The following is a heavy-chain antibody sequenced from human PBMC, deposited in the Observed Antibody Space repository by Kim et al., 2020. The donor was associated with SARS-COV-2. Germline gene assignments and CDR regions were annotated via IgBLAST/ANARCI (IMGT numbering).Heavy chain of an antibody. CDR1: GFAFSNYA. J-gene: IGHJ4*02. V-gene: IGHV3-23*01. CDR2: ISYSGGDT. Sequence: GGSLRLSCGASGFAFSNYAMNWVRQGPGKGLEWVSGISYSGGDTYYADSVKGRFTISRDNSKKTLYLQMNSLRVEDTAVYYCAKEAWGFDYWGQGTQVTVSS. D-gene: IGHD7-27*01. CDR3: AKEAWGFDY.